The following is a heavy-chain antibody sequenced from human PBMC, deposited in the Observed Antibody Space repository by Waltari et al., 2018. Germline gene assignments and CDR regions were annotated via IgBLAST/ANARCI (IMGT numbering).Heavy chain of an antibody. J-gene: IGHJ6*02. Sequence: QVQLVQSGAEVKKPGASVKISCKPSEYTFTRSYKHWLRQAPGQGLEGMGIINPSGGSTIYAQKFQGRVTMTRDTSTSTVYMELSSLRSEDTAVYYCALDTGALWMDVWGQGTTVTVSS. CDR2: INPSGGST. CDR1: EYTFTRSY. V-gene: IGHV1-46*01. D-gene: IGHD2-21*01. CDR3: ALDTGALWMDV.